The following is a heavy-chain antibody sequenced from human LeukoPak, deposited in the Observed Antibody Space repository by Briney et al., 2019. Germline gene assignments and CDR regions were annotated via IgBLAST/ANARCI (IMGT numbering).Heavy chain of an antibody. V-gene: IGHV1-69*13. D-gene: IGHD4-11*01. CDR3: ARTNDYQYYYYYYYMDV. Sequence: SVKVSCKASGGTFSSYAISWVRQAPGQGLEWMGGIIPIFGTANYAQKFQGRVTITADESTSTAYMELSSLRSENTAVYYCARTNDYQYYYYYYYMDVWGKGTTVTVSS. J-gene: IGHJ6*03. CDR2: IIPIFGTA. CDR1: GGTFSSYA.